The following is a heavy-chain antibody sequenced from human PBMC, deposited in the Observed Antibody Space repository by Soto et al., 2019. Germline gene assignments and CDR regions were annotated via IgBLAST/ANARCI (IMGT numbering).Heavy chain of an antibody. D-gene: IGHD3-22*01. CDR2: ISYDGSNK. CDR3: ASSSGSHDAFDI. J-gene: IGHJ3*02. Sequence: QVQLVESGGGVVQPGRSLRLSCAASGFTFSSYAMHWVRQAPGKGLEWVAVISYDGSNKYYADSVKGRFTISRDNSKNTLYLQMNSLRAEDTAVYYCASSSGSHDAFDIWGQGTMLTVSS. CDR1: GFTFSSYA. V-gene: IGHV3-30-3*01.